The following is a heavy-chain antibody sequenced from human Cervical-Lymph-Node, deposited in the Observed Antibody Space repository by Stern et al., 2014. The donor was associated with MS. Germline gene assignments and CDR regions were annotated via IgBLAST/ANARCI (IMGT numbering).Heavy chain of an antibody. CDR2: VIPFVGTS. D-gene: IGHD3-10*01. CDR1: GG. CDR3: ARGSGDNWFGP. J-gene: IGHJ5*02. V-gene: IGHV1-69*06. Sequence: VQLVESGAEVKNPGSSVKVSCKSSGGISWVRQAPGHGLAWMGGVIPFVGTSNYAQKFQGRVTITADTSTNTTYLHLSRLTSADTAVYYCARGSGDNWFGPWGQGTLVTVSS.